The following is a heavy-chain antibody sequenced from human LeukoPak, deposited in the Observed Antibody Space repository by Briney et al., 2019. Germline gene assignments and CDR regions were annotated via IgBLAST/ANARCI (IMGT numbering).Heavy chain of an antibody. CDR2: YYFSGNT. Sequence: SETLSLTCTVSGGFISSYYGRWIRQPPGEGLEWIGYYYFSGNTDYNPSLKSRVTISVDTSKNQFSLKLSSVTAADTAVYYCARSEYSSSSGHFDYWGQGTLVTVSS. V-gene: IGHV4-59*08. CDR1: GGFISSYY. J-gene: IGHJ4*02. CDR3: ARSEYSSSSGHFDY. D-gene: IGHD6-6*01.